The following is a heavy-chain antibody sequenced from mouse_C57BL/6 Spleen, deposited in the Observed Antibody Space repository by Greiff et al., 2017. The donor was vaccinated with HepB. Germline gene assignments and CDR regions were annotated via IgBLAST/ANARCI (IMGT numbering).Heavy chain of an antibody. J-gene: IGHJ3*01. V-gene: IGHV1-50*01. D-gene: IGHD2-1*01. CDR1: GYTFTSYW. CDR3: ARGNGNGAY. Sequence: VQLQQSGAELVKPGASVKLSCKASGYTFTSYWMQWVKQRPGQGLEWIGEIDPSDSYTNYNQKFKGKATLTVDTSSTPAYMQLSSLTTEDSAVYYCARGNGNGAYGGQGTLVTVSA. CDR2: IDPSDSYT.